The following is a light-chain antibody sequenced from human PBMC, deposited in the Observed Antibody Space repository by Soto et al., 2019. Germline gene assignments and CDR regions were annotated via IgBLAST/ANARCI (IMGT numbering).Light chain of an antibody. Sequence: EIVLTQSPGTLSLSPWERATLSCRASQSVSSTHLAWYQQKPGQAPRLLIYGASSRATGIPDRFSGSGSGTDFTLTISRLEPEDFAVYYCQQYGSSPWTFGQGTKVDI. CDR3: QQYGSSPWT. V-gene: IGKV3-20*01. CDR1: QSVSSTH. CDR2: GAS. J-gene: IGKJ1*01.